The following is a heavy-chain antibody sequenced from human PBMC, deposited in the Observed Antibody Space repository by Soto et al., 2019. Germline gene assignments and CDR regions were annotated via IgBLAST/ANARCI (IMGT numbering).Heavy chain of an antibody. J-gene: IGHJ6*03. CDR3: ARGGGNWNFKPYYYYMDV. Sequence: SETLSLTCTVSGGSISSYYWSWIRQPPGKGLEWIGYIYYSGSTNYNPSLKSRVTISVDTSKYQFPLKLSSVTAADTAVYYCARGGGNWNFKPYYYYMDVWGKGTTVTVSS. V-gene: IGHV4-59*01. CDR2: IYYSGST. CDR1: GGSISSYY. D-gene: IGHD1-7*01.